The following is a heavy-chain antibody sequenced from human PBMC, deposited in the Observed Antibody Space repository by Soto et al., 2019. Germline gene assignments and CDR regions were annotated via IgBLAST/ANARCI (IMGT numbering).Heavy chain of an antibody. CDR3: AGPGYSAQDY. J-gene: IGHJ4*02. CDR1: GFTFSSFA. CDR2: ISGSGDGT. V-gene: IGHV3-23*01. Sequence: GGSLRLSCAASGFTFSSFALSWVRQAPGKGLEWVSDISGSGDGTDYADSVKGRFTISRDNSKNTLYLQMNSLRAEDTAVYYCAGPGYSAQDYWGQGALVIVSS. D-gene: IGHD5-18*01.